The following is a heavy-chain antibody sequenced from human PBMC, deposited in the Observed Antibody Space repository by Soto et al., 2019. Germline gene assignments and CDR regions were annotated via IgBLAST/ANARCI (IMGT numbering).Heavy chain of an antibody. CDR1: GFTVSSDY. J-gene: IGHJ5*02. CDR3: ARESSYDAGSSRHSRFDP. D-gene: IGHD3-10*01. V-gene: IGHV3-66*01. CDR2: IYSGGST. Sequence: EVQLVESGGGLVQPGGSLRLSCAASGFTVSSDYMSWVRQAPGKGLEWVSVIYSGGSTYYADSVKGRFAISKDNYKNTQYLQMNSMRAEDTAVYYCARESSYDAGSSRHSRFDPWGQGTLVTVSS.